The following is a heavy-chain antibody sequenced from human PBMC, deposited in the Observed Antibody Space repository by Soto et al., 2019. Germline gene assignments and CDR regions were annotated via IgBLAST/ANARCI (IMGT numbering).Heavy chain of an antibody. J-gene: IGHJ4*02. D-gene: IGHD6-19*01. V-gene: IGHV3-43*01. Sequence: GGSLRLSCAASGFTFDDYTMHWVRQAPGKGLEWVSLISWDGGSTYYADSVKGRFTISRDNSKNSLYLQMNSLRTEDTALYYCAKDIRGVAGTYYFDYWGQGTLVTVSS. CDR1: GFTFDDYT. CDR2: ISWDGGST. CDR3: AKDIRGVAGTYYFDY.